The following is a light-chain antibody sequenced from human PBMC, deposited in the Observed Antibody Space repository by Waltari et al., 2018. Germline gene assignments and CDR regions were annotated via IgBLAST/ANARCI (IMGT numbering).Light chain of an antibody. CDR2: DAS. J-gene: IGKJ4*01. Sequence: LVLTQSPPTLSSSPGERPPPPRRASQSVSSYLAWYQQKPGQAPRLLIYDASNRATGIPARFSGSGSGTDFTLTISSLEPEDFAVYYCQQRSNWPPEGLTFGGGTKVEIK. CDR1: QSVSSY. V-gene: IGKV3-11*01. CDR3: QQRSNWPPEGLT.